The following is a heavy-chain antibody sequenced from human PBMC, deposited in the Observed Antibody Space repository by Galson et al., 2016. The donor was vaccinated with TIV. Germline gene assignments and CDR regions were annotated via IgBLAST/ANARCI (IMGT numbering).Heavy chain of an antibody. CDR2: IIPLFGSA. V-gene: IGHV1-69*06. D-gene: IGHD5-18*01. CDR1: GGTFGSFV. Sequence: SVKVSCKASGGTFGSFVFNWVRQAPGQGLEWMGDIIPLFGSANYAQKFQGRVTITADRSTSTVYMELTSLTSEDSALYYCAKDRNTAMDTYHFDYVMDVWGQGTTVTVS. CDR3: AKDRNTAMDTYHFDYVMDV. J-gene: IGHJ6*02.